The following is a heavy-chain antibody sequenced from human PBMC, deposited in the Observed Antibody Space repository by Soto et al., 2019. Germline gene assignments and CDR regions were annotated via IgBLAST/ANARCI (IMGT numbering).Heavy chain of an antibody. J-gene: IGHJ6*02. CDR3: ARDQGSKSDWAGTGGMDV. CDR2: IIPIFGTA. CDR1: GGTFSSYA. V-gene: IGHV1-69*13. D-gene: IGHD6-19*01. Sequence: SVKVSCKASGGTFSSYAISWVRHAPGQGLEWMGGIIPIFGTANYAQKFQGRVTITADESTSTAYMELSSLRSEDTAVYYCARDQGSKSDWAGTGGMDVRGQGTTVTVSS.